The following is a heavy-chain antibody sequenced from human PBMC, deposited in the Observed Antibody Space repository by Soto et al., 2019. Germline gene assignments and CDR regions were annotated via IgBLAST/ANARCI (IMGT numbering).Heavy chain of an antibody. J-gene: IGHJ6*02. D-gene: IGHD1-1*01. CDR3: AKGGRGTYYYYYGMDV. CDR2: ISYDGNNK. V-gene: IGHV3-30*18. CDR1: GFTFSNYG. Sequence: GGSLRLSCAASGFTFSNYGMHWVRQAPGKGLEWVAVISYDGNNKYYADSVKGRFTISRDNSKNTLYLQMNSMRAEDTAVYYCAKGGRGTYYYYYGMDVWGQGTTVTVSS.